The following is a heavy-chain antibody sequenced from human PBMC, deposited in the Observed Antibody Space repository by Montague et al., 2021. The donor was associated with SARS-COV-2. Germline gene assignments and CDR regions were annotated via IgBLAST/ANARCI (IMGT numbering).Heavy chain of an antibody. V-gene: IGHV4-59*01. Sequence: SETPSLTCTVSGGSISPYYWNWIRQSPGKGLEWIGDIYYSGSTTYNPSLESRVTISVDTSKNQFSLRLSSVTAADTAVYYCARGIWYANWGQGILVTVSS. CDR1: GGSISPYY. J-gene: IGHJ4*02. D-gene: IGHD6-13*01. CDR3: ARGIWYAN. CDR2: IYYSGST.